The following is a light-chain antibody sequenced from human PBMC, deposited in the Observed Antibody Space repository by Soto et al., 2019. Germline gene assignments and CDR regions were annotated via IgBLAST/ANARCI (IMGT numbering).Light chain of an antibody. CDR3: QPRSNWPLT. CDR2: DAS. J-gene: IGKJ4*01. CDR1: QSVSSY. V-gene: IGKV3-11*01. Sequence: EIVLTQSPATLSLSPGERATLSCRASQSVSSYVAWYQSKPGQAPRLLMYDASNRVIGIPARFSGSGSGTDFTLTISGLEPEDFAVYYCQPRSNWPLTFGGGTKVEI.